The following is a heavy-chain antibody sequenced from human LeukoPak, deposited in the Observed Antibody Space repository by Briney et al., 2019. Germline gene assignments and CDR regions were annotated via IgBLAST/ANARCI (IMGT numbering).Heavy chain of an antibody. D-gene: IGHD6-13*01. CDR2: ISGSGGST. CDR1: GFTFTSYA. Sequence: PGGSLRLSCAASGFTFTSYAMTWVRQAPGKGLEWVSAISGSGGSTYYADSVKGRFIISRDNSKNTLYPQMNSLRAEDTAVYYCAKVDGQIAAAGTPDYWGQGTLVTVSS. J-gene: IGHJ4*02. V-gene: IGHV3-23*01. CDR3: AKVDGQIAAAGTPDY.